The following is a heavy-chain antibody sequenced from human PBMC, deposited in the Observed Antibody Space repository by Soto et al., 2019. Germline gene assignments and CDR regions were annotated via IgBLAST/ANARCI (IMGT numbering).Heavy chain of an antibody. CDR2: ISSGSGVI. Sequence: EVQLVESGGGLVQPGGSLRLSCAASGFTFSSYSMNWVRQAPGKGLEWVSYISSGSGVIYYADSVKGRFTISRDNAKNSLYLQMNSLRDEDTAVYYCAGVLRGGGTIYFDYWGQGTLVTVSS. CDR3: AGVLRGGGTIYFDY. J-gene: IGHJ4*02. V-gene: IGHV3-48*02. CDR1: GFTFSSYS. D-gene: IGHD3-3*01.